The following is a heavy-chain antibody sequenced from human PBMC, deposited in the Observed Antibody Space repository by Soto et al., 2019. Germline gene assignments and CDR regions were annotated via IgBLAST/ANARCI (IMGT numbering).Heavy chain of an antibody. D-gene: IGHD3-16*01. CDR3: AKDRVESGLGEIDY. V-gene: IGHV3-30*18. CDR1: GFSFSNNG. Sequence: PGGSLRLSCAASGFSFSNNGMHWVRQAPGKGLEWVAIISYDGSKKYYADSVKGRFTISRDNSKSTLYLQMNSLRVEDTAIYYCAKDRVESGLGEIDYWGQGTLVTSPQ. CDR2: ISYDGSKK. J-gene: IGHJ4*02.